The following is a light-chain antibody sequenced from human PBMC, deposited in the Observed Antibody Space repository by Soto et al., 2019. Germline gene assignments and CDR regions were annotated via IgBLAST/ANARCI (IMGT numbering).Light chain of an antibody. CDR3: LQDYDYPRT. CDR1: QGIRND. CDR2: AAS. J-gene: IGKJ1*01. Sequence: AIQMTKSPSSLSASVGDRVTITCRASQGIRNDLGWYQQKPGKAPKLLIYAASRLQSGVPSRFSGRGSGTDFTLTISSLQPEDFATYYCLQDYDYPRTFGQGTKVDIK. V-gene: IGKV1-6*01.